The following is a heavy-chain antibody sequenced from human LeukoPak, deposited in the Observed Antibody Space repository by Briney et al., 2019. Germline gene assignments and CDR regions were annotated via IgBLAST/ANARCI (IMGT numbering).Heavy chain of an antibody. CDR1: GFTFSSYG. Sequence: GGSLRLSCAASGFTFSSYGMHWVRQAPGKGLEWVAVIWYDGSNKYYADSVKGRFTISRDNAKNSLYLQMNSLRAEDTAVYYCARDFGDNTAHFDYWGQGTLVTVSS. D-gene: IGHD4-17*01. J-gene: IGHJ4*02. CDR2: IWYDGSNK. CDR3: ARDFGDNTAHFDY. V-gene: IGHV3-33*01.